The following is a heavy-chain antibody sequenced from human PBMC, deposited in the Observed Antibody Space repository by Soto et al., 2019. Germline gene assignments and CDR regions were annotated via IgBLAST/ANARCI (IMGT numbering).Heavy chain of an antibody. J-gene: IGHJ4*02. V-gene: IGHV6-1*01. CDR3: GRSVRGHVVKYFDY. D-gene: IGHD3-10*01. CDR2: THYRSKWYN. Sequence: SHTLSLTCAISGYTVSSNSAALNWIRQSPSRGLEWLGRTHYRSKWYNDYAVSVKSRITINPDTSKNQFSLQLNSVTPEDTAAYYCGRSVRGHVVKYFDYWGQGTLVTVSS. CDR1: GYTVSSNSAA.